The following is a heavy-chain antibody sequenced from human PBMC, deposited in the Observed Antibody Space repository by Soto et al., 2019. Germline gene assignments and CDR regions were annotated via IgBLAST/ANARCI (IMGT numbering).Heavy chain of an antibody. Sequence: SETLSLTCTVSGFSIIDYYWSWIRQPPGKGLEWIGYIYYSGTTDYSPSLKSRVTISVDTSKNQFSLKLSSVTAADSAIYYCARQSGGYYYYGMDVWGQGTTVTVSS. V-gene: IGHV4-59*08. CDR2: IYYSGTT. CDR1: GFSIIDYY. J-gene: IGHJ6*02. D-gene: IGHD1-26*01. CDR3: ARQSGGYYYYGMDV.